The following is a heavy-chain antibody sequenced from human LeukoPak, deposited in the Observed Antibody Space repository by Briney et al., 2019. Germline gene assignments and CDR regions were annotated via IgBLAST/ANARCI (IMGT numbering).Heavy chain of an antibody. CDR1: GFTFSSYP. CDR2: ISSDGSDK. J-gene: IGHJ4*02. CDR3: ERDYPADY. V-gene: IGHV3-30-3*01. Sequence: GGSLTLPCAASGFTFSSYPIHWVRRAPGKGLDWVALISSDGSDKKYADSVKGRFTISRDNSKNTLYLQMHSLRVEDTAVYYCERDYPADYWGQGTLVTVSS.